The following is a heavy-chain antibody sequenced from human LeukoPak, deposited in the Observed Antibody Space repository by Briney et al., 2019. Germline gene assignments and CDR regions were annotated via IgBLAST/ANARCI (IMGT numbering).Heavy chain of an antibody. J-gene: IGHJ4*02. Sequence: PSKTLSLTCAVYGGSFSGYYWSWIRQPPGKGLEWIGEINHSGSTNYNPSLKSRVTISVDTSKNQFSLKLSSVTAADTAVYYCAIRGRAARPDKDYWGQGTLVTVSS. D-gene: IGHD6-6*01. CDR2: INHSGST. V-gene: IGHV4-34*01. CDR3: AIRGRAARPDKDY. CDR1: GGSFSGYY.